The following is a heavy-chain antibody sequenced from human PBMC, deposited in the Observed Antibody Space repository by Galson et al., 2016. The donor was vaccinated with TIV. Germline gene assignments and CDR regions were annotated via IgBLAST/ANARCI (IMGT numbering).Heavy chain of an antibody. Sequence: SLRLSCAASGFFVTSTYMGWVRQAPGKGLEWVSVIYDAATAHYADSVKGRFTISRDNSKSTLYLQMNSLRAEDTAVYYCARSPPLGATTYYFDYWGQGAPVTVSS. D-gene: IGHD1-26*01. J-gene: IGHJ4*02. CDR2: IYDAATA. CDR3: ARSPPLGATTYYFDY. CDR1: GFFVTSTY. V-gene: IGHV3-53*01.